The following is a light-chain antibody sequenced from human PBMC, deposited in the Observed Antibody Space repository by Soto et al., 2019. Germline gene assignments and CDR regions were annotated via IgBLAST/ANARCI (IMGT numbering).Light chain of an antibody. J-gene: IGLJ1*01. CDR1: SSDVGDYDY. Sequence: QSVLTQPPSASGSPGQSVTISCIRTSSDVGDYDYVSWYQHHPGKAPKLIIYEVSKRPSGVPDRFSGSKSGNTASLTVSGLQAEDEADYYCTSYAGSNNFCVFGTGTKVTVL. V-gene: IGLV2-8*01. CDR3: TSYAGSNNFCV. CDR2: EVS.